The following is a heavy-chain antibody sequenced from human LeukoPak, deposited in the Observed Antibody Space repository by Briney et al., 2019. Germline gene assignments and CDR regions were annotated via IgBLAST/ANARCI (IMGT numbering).Heavy chain of an antibody. D-gene: IGHD6-19*01. CDR2: INAGNGNT. J-gene: IGHJ4*02. CDR3: AREEAVAGHDY. Sequence: ASVKVSCKASGHTFTSYAMHWVRQAPGQRLEWMGWINAGNGNTKYSQKFQGRVTITRDTSASTAYMELSSLRSEDTAVYYCAREEAVAGHDYWGQGTLVTVSS. CDR1: GHTFTSYA. V-gene: IGHV1-3*01.